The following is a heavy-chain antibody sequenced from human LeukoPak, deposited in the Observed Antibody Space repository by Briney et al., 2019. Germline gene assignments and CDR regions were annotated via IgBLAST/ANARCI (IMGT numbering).Heavy chain of an antibody. CDR2: IYYSGST. CDR3: ARHGAVVATFLDY. J-gene: IGHJ4*02. D-gene: IGHD2-15*01. Sequence: SETLSLTCTVSGGSTSSSSYYWGWIRQPPGKGLEWIGSIYYSGSTYYNPSLKSRVTISVDTSKNQFSLKLSSVTAADTAVYYCARHGAVVATFLDYWGQGTLVTVSS. CDR1: GGSTSSSSYY. V-gene: IGHV4-39*01.